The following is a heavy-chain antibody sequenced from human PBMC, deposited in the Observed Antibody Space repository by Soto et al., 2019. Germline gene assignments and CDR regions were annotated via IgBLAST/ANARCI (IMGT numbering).Heavy chain of an antibody. CDR2: ISSSSSTI. V-gene: IGHV3-48*02. Sequence: EVQLVESGGGLVQPGGSLRLSCAASGFTFSSYSMNWVSQAPGKGMEWVSYISSSSSTIYYADSVKGRFTISRDNAKNSLYLQMNSLRDEDTAVYYCARERAVGIAVALNWFAPWGQGTLVTVSS. CDR3: ARERAVGIAVALNWFAP. CDR1: GFTFSSYS. D-gene: IGHD6-19*01. J-gene: IGHJ5*02.